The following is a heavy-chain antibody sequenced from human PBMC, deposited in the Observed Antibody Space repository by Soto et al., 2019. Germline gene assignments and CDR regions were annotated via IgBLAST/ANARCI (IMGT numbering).Heavy chain of an antibody. CDR1: GFMFSGYA. CDR2: VSNSGTST. J-gene: IGHJ5*02. D-gene: IGHD2-15*01. CDR3: VKDLAASGWFDP. Sequence: QLLESGGGLAQPGESLTLSCGASGFMFSGYAMSWVRQAPGKGLEWVSAVSNSGTSTSYADSVKGRFTISRDNSKNTLHLQMSGLGAEDTALYYCVKDLAASGWFDPWGQGTLVIVSS. V-gene: IGHV3-23*01.